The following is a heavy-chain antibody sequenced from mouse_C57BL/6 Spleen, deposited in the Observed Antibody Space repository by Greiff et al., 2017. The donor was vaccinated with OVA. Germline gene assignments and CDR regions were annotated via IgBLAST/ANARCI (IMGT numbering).Heavy chain of an antibody. J-gene: IGHJ3*01. Sequence: EVQLVESGGGLVQPGGSLKLSCAASGFTFSDYYMYWVRQTPEKRLEWVAYISNGGGSTYYPDTVKGRFTISRDNAKNTLYLQMSRLKSEDTAMYYCARHEGLERFAYWGQGTLVTVSA. CDR1: GFTFSDYY. V-gene: IGHV5-12*01. CDR3: ARHEGLERFAY. D-gene: IGHD2-4*01. CDR2: ISNGGGST.